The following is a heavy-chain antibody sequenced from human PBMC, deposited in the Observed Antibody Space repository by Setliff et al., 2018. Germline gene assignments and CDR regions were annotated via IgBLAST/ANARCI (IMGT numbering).Heavy chain of an antibody. V-gene: IGHV4-61*09. Sequence: KPSETLSLTCTVSGGSISSGSYYWNWIRQPAGKALEWIGHIFTRGSTNYNPSLKSRVTISVDTSKNQFSLKLSSVTAADTAAYYCARAPGRRSGVSWTPRYWGRGTLVTVSS. J-gene: IGHJ4*02. CDR3: ARAPGRRSGVSWTPRY. D-gene: IGHD2-15*01. CDR1: GGSISSGSYY. CDR2: IFTRGST.